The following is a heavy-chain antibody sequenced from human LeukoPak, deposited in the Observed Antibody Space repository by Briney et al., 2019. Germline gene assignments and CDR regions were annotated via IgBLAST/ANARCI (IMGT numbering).Heavy chain of an antibody. CDR1: GFTVSSNY. V-gene: IGHV3-66*01. CDR3: ARDRLGSRPLDAFDI. J-gene: IGHJ3*02. D-gene: IGHD6-6*01. Sequence: PGGSLRLSCAASGFTVSSNYMSWVRQAPGKGLEWVSVIYSGGSTYYADSVKGRFTISRDNAKNSLYLQMNSLRAEDTAVYYCARDRLGSRPLDAFDIWGQGTMVTVSS. CDR2: IYSGGST.